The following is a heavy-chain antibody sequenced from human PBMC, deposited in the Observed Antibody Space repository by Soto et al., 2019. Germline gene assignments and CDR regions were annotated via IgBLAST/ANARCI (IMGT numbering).Heavy chain of an antibody. D-gene: IGHD6-19*01. J-gene: IGHJ5*02. CDR1: GFTFSSSA. CDR3: ARCTVDTIVTSGWCHYLDP. CDR2: VSGSGGTT. Sequence: EVQLLDSGGGLVQPGGSLRLSCAASGFTFSSSAMSWVRQAPGKGLEWVSAVSGSGGTTYYADSVRGRFTISRDNSKNNLYLQRNRLRAEDTAIYFCARCTVDTIVTSGWCHYLDPWGQGTLVTVSS. V-gene: IGHV3-23*01.